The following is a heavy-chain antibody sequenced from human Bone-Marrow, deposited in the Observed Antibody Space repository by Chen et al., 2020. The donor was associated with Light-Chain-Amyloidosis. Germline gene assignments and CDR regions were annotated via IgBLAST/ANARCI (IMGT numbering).Heavy chain of an antibody. Sequence: EVQLEQSGPEVKKPGEALKISCKGSGYTFPNYWIGWVRQMPGKVLEWMGVIYPDDSDARYSPSFEGQVTISADNSITTAYLQWRILKASDTAMYYCARRRDGYNFDYWGQGTLVTVSS. V-gene: IGHV5-51*01. J-gene: IGHJ4*02. CDR2: IYPDDSDA. CDR3: ARRRDGYNFDY. CDR1: GYTFPNYW. D-gene: IGHD5-12*01.